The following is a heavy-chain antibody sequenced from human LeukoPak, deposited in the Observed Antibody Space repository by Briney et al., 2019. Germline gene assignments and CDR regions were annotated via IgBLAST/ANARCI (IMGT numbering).Heavy chain of an antibody. CDR3: AIMHRYYDGSGYWVQ. CDR1: GFTFSSYA. D-gene: IGHD3-22*01. J-gene: IGHJ4*02. CDR2: ISTSGGST. V-gene: IGHV3-23*01. Sequence: LPGGSLRLSCAASGFTFSSYAMSWVRQGPGKGLEWVSGISTSGGSTSYADAVKGRFTIPRDNPRNTLYMQMNSLRAEDTAVYYCAIMHRYYDGSGYWVQWGQGTLVTVSS.